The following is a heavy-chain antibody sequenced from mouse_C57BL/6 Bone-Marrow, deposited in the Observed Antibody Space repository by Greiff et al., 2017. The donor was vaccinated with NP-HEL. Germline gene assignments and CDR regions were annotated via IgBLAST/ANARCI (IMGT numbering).Heavy chain of an antibody. J-gene: IGHJ3*01. D-gene: IGHD2-12*01. Sequence: VQLQQFGAEPVRPGGPIKLSCTAFGFKNKEDFMPWGKQRPEKGLEWIGWIESENGDTEYASKFQGKATITADTSSNTAYLQLSSLTSEDTAVYYCTLLRRGSWFAYWGQGTLVTVSA. CDR1: GFKNKEDF. CDR2: IESENGDT. V-gene: IGHV14-4*01. CDR3: TLLRRGSWFAY.